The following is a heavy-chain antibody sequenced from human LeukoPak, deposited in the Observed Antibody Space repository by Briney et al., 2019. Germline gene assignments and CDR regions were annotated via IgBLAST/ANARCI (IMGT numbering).Heavy chain of an antibody. CDR2: IYTSGST. J-gene: IGHJ6*03. V-gene: IGHV4-61*02. CDR1: GGSISSGSYY. D-gene: IGHD3-10*01. CDR3: ARVGGSGSYFDYYMDV. Sequence: SETLSLTCTVSGGSISSGSYYWSWIRQPAGKGLEWIGRIYTSGSTNYNPSLKSRVTISVDTSKTQFSLKLSSVTAADTAVYYCARVGGSGSYFDYYMDVWGKGTTVTVSS.